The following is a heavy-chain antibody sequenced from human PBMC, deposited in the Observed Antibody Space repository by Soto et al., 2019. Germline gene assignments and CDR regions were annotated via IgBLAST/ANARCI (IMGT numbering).Heavy chain of an antibody. J-gene: IGHJ5*02. D-gene: IGHD1-26*01. V-gene: IGHV1-46*01. CDR3: ARGWEVGTTSGRWFDP. CDR2: FNPRGGST. Sequence: ASVKVSCKTSGYTFTNFYIHWVRQAPGQGHEWMGIFNPRGGSTGYAQKFQGRVTMTRDTSTSTVYMELTSLRSEDTAVYYCARGWEVGTTSGRWFDPWGQGTLVTVSS. CDR1: GYTFTNFY.